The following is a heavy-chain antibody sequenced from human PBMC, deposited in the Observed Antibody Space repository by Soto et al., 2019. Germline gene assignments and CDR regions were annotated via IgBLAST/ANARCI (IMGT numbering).Heavy chain of an antibody. Sequence: QITLNESGPTQVKPRQTLTLTCTFSGFSLTTSGVGVGWIRQSPGKAPEWPALIYWDDDKRYSPSPKSRLTTTKDTTKNQVVLTMADLDPADTATYYCAHRVLRTVFGLVTTTAIYFDFWGQGTPVAVSS. J-gene: IGHJ4*02. CDR2: IYWDDDK. V-gene: IGHV2-5*02. CDR3: AHRVLRTVFGLVTTTAIYFDF. CDR1: GFSLTTSGVG. D-gene: IGHD3-3*01.